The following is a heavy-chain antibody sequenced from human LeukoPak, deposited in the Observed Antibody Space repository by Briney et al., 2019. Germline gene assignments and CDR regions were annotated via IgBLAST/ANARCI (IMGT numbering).Heavy chain of an antibody. D-gene: IGHD3-22*01. V-gene: IGHV4-39*01. J-gene: IGHJ6*03. CDR2: IYYSGST. CDR3: ARPPLRYDSSGYYYYMDV. Sequence: SETLSLTCTVSGGSISSSSYYWGWIRQPPGKGLEWSGSIYYSGSTYYNPSLKSRVTISVDTSKNQFSLKLSSVTAADTAVYYCARPPLRYDSSGYYYYMDVWGKGTTVTVSS. CDR1: GGSISSSSYY.